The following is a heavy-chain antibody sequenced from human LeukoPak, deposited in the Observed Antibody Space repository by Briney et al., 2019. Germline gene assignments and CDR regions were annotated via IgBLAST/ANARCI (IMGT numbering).Heavy chain of an antibody. CDR2: ISSSSSYI. Sequence: GGSLRLSCAASRFTSSSYSMNWVRQAPGKGLEWVSSISSSSSYIYYADSVKGRFTISRDNAKNSLYLQMNSLRAEDTAVYYCARGPVDSLNWFDPWGQGTLVTVSS. CDR3: ARGPVDSLNWFDP. J-gene: IGHJ5*02. V-gene: IGHV3-21*01. CDR1: RFTSSSYS. D-gene: IGHD5-12*01.